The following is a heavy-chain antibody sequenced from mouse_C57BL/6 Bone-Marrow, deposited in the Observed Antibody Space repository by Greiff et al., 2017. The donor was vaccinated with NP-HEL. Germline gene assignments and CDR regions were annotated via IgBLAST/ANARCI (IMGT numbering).Heavy chain of an antibody. J-gene: IGHJ2*01. D-gene: IGHD1-1*01. CDR3: ARSGYYSSSPFDY. V-gene: IGHV1-55*01. Sequence: VQLQQPGAELVKPGASVKMSCKASGYTFTSHWITWVKQRPGQGLEWIGDIYPGSGSTNYNEKFKSKATLTVDTSSSTADMQLSSLTTTDSAVYYCARSGYYSSSPFDYWGQGTTLTVSS. CDR1: GYTFTSHW. CDR2: IYPGSGST.